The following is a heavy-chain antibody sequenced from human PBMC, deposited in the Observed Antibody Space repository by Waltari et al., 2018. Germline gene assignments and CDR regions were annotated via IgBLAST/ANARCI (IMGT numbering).Heavy chain of an antibody. CDR1: GFTVSSNY. J-gene: IGHJ4*02. V-gene: IGHV3-53*01. CDR2: IYSGGTT. D-gene: IGHD2-2*01. Sequence: EVQLVESGGGLIQPGGSLRLSCAASGFTVSSNYMSWVRQAPGQGLDWVSVIYSGGTTYYANSVKGRFTISRDNSKNTLYLQMNSLRAEDTAVYYCARYCTSTSCYEARGAVDYWGQGTLVTVSS. CDR3: ARYCTSTSCYEARGAVDY.